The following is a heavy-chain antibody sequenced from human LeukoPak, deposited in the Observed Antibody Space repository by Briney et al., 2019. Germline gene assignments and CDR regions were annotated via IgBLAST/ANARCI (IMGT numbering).Heavy chain of an antibody. Sequence: GASVKVSCKASGYTFTSYGIGWVRQVPGQGLEWMGGIIPIFGTANYAQKFQGRVTITADESTSSAYMELSSLRSEDTAVYYCAVGGGVALAGRFEYWGQGTLVTVSS. CDR2: IIPIFGTA. V-gene: IGHV1-69*13. J-gene: IGHJ4*02. D-gene: IGHD6-19*01. CDR3: AVGGGVALAGRFEY. CDR1: GYTFTSYG.